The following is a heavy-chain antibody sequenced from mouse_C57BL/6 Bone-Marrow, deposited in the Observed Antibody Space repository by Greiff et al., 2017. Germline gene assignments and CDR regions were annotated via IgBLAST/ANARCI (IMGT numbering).Heavy chain of an antibody. CDR2: INPDSSTI. CDR3: ASRLTRAIYYGSLDY. D-gene: IGHD1-1*01. Sequence: EADGIDFSRYWMSWVRRAPGKGLEWIGAINPDSSTINYAPSLKDKFIISRDNAKNTLYLQMSKVRSEDTALYYCASRLTRAIYYGSLDYWGQGTTLTVSS. CDR1: GIDFSRYW. V-gene: IGHV4-1*01. J-gene: IGHJ2*01.